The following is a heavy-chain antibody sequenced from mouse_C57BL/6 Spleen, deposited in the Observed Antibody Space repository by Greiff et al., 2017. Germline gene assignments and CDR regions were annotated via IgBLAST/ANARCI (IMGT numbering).Heavy chain of an antibody. CDR3: ARGLTTVVADY. CDR1: GYTFTSYW. V-gene: IGHV1-64*01. CDR2: IHPNSGST. D-gene: IGHD1-1*01. J-gene: IGHJ2*01. Sequence: VQLQQSGAELVKPGASVKLSCKASGYTFTSYWMHWVKQRPGQGLEWIGMIHPNSGSTNYNEKFKSKATLTVDKSSSTAYMQLSSLTSEDSAVYYCARGLTTVVADYWGQGTTLTVSS.